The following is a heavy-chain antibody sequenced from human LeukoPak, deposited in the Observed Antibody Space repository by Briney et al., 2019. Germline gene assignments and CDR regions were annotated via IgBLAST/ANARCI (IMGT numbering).Heavy chain of an antibody. V-gene: IGHV4-39*01. CDR1: GGSISSSSYY. Sequence: SETLSLTCTVSGGSISSSSYYWGWIRQPPGKGLEWIGSIYYSGSTYYNPSLKSRVTISVDTSKNQFSLKLSSVTAEDTAVYYCARHRKMATILYYFDYWGQGTLVTVSS. CDR2: IYYSGST. J-gene: IGHJ4*02. CDR3: ARHRKMATILYYFDY. D-gene: IGHD5-24*01.